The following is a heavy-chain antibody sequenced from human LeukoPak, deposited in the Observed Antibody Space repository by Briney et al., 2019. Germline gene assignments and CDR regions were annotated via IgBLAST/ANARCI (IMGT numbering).Heavy chain of an antibody. Sequence: RGSLRLSCAASGFTFSSYSFNWVRQAPGKGLEWVSAISGSGGSTYYADSVEGRFTISRDNSKNTLYLQMNSLRAEDTAVYYCAKDNTPYQLLYYWFDPWGQGTLVTVSS. CDR2: ISGSGGST. J-gene: IGHJ5*02. CDR1: GFTFSSYS. D-gene: IGHD2-2*02. CDR3: AKDNTPYQLLYYWFDP. V-gene: IGHV3-23*01.